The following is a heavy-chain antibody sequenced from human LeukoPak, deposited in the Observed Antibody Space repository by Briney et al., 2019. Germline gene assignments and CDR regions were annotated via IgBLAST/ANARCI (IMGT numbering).Heavy chain of an antibody. V-gene: IGHV1-2*04. D-gene: IGHD3-3*01. CDR1: GYTFTSYG. Sequence: ASVKVSCKASGYTFTSYGISWVRQAPGQGLGWMGWINPNSGGTNYAQKFQGWVTMTRDTSISTAYMELRSLRSDDTAVYYCARSYHDFWSGFSSAYDAVDIWGQGTRVTVSS. J-gene: IGHJ3*02. CDR3: ARSYHDFWSGFSSAYDAVDI. CDR2: INPNSGGT.